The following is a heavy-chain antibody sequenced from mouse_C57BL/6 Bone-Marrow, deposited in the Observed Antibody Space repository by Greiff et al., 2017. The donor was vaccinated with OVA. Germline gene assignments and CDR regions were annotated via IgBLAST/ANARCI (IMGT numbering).Heavy chain of an antibody. CDR1: GYAFSSSW. CDR3: ARSITSSWYFDV. V-gene: IGHV1-82*01. J-gene: IGHJ1*03. D-gene: IGHD2-4*01. CDR2: IYPGDGDT. Sequence: VQVVESGPELVKPGASVKISCKASGYAFSSSWMNWVKQRPGKGLEWIGRIYPGDGDTNYNGKFKGKSTLTVDKSSSTAYMQLSSLTSEDSAVYYCARSITSSWYFDVWGTGTTVTVSS.